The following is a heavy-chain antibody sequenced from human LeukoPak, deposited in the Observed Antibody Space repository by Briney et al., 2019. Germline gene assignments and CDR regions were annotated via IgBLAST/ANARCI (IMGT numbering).Heavy chain of an antibody. CDR1: GGSFSGYY. CDR2: INHSGST. D-gene: IGHD4-17*01. CDR3: ARGTTVTTFPWFDP. V-gene: IGHV4-34*01. Sequence: SETLSLTCAVYGGSFSGYYWSWIRQPPGKGLEWIGEINHSGSTNYNPSLKSRVTISVDTSKNQFSLKLRSVTAADTAVYYCARGTTVTTFPWFDPWGQGTLVTVSS. J-gene: IGHJ5*02.